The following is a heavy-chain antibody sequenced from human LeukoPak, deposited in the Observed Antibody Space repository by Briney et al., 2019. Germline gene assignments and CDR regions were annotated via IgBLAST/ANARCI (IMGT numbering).Heavy chain of an antibody. J-gene: IGHJ4*02. D-gene: IGHD3-10*01. CDR3: ARDGDYGSGSYYRGFFDY. CDR2: IHPNSGGT. Sequence: ASVKVSCKASGYTFTAYYMHWERQAPGQGLEWMGWIHPNSGGTNYAQRFQGRVTMTRDTSISTAYMELSRLRSDDTAVYYCARDGDYGSGSYYRGFFDYWGQGTQVTVSS. CDR1: GYTFTAYY. V-gene: IGHV1-2*02.